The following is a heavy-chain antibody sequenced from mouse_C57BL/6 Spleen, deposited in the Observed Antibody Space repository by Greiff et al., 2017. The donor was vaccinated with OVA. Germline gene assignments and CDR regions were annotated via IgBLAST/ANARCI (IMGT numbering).Heavy chain of an antibody. D-gene: IGHD1-1*01. V-gene: IGHV6-3*01. Sequence: EVQGVESGGGLVQPGGSMKLSCVASGFTFSNYWMNWVRQSPEKGLEWVAQIRLKSDNYATHYAESVKGRFTISRDDSKSSVYLQMNNLRAEDTGIYYCTGNPPYYYGSLYAMDYWGQGTSVTVSS. CDR3: TGNPPYYYGSLYAMDY. J-gene: IGHJ4*01. CDR2: IRLKSDNYAT. CDR1: GFTFSNYW.